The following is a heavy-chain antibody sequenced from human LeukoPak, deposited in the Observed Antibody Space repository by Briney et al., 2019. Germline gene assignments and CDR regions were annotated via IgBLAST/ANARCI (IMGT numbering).Heavy chain of an antibody. V-gene: IGHV3-23*01. CDR1: GFTFSSYA. CDR2: ISGSGGST. D-gene: IGHD3-22*01. J-gene: IGHJ4*02. Sequence: GGSLRLSCAASGFTFSSYAMSWVRQAPGKGLEWVSAISGSGGSTYYADSVRGRFTISRDNSKNTLYLQMNSLRAEDTAVYYCAKDRQGSSGYYNYWGQGTLVTVSS. CDR3: AKDRQGSSGYYNY.